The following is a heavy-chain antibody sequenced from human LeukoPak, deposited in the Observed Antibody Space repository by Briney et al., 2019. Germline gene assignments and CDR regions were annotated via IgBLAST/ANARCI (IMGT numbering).Heavy chain of an antibody. CDR3: ARVSRFPSGYFDF. CDR1: GGSINNYY. CDR2: IYYSGST. V-gene: IGHV4-59*01. D-gene: IGHD6-19*01. Sequence: PSETLSLTCTVSGGSINNYYWSWIRQPPGKGLEWIGYIYYSGSTTYNPSLKSRVTISVHTSKNQLSLKLSSVTAAGTAVYYCARVSRFPSGYFDFWGQGTLVTVSS. J-gene: IGHJ4*02.